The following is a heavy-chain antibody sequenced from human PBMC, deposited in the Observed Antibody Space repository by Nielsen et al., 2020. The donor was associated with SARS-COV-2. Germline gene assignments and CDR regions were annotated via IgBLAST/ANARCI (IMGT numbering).Heavy chain of an antibody. Sequence: GGSLRLSCAASGFTFSSYEMNWVRQAPGKGLEWVSYISSSGSTIYYADSVKGRFTISRDNAKNSLYLQMNSLRAEDTAVYYCARQVSRFTMVRGEIDYWGQGTLVTVSS. J-gene: IGHJ4*02. V-gene: IGHV3-48*03. CDR3: ARQVSRFTMVRGEIDY. CDR1: GFTFSSYE. D-gene: IGHD3-10*01. CDR2: ISSSGSTI.